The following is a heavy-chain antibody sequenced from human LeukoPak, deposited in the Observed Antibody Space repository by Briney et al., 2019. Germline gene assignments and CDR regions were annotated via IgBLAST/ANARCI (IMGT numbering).Heavy chain of an antibody. CDR1: GFTFSSYS. CDR2: ISSSSSYI. CDR3: ARDLGSRGDLSGY. D-gene: IGHD2-21*02. V-gene: IGHV3-21*01. Sequence: PGGSLRLSCAASGFTFSSYSMNWVRQAPGKALEWVSSISSSSSYIYYADSVKGRFTISRDNAKNSLYLQMNSLRAEDTAVYYCARDLGSRGDLSGYWGQGTLVTVSS. J-gene: IGHJ4*02.